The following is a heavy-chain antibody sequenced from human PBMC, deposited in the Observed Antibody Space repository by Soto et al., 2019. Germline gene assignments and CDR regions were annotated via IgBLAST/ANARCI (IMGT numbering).Heavy chain of an antibody. D-gene: IGHD6-6*01. CDR3: AKDLSPYSSSDTDDAFDI. Sequence: PGGSLRLSCAASGFTFDDYAMHWVRQAPGKGLEWVSGISWNSGSIGYADSVKGRFTISRDNAKNSLYLQMNSLRAEDTALYYCAKDLSPYSSSDTDDAFDIWGQGTMVTVSS. CDR1: GFTFDDYA. V-gene: IGHV3-9*01. J-gene: IGHJ3*02. CDR2: ISWNSGSI.